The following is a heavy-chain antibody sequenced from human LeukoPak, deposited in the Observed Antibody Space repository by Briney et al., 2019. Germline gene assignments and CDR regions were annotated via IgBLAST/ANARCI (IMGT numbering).Heavy chain of an antibody. Sequence: VASVKVSCKASGYTFTSYAMNWVRQAPGQGLEWMGWINTNTGNPTYAQGFTGRFVFSLDTSVSTAYLQISSLKAEDTAVYYCARDGSGSYWNRVVDYWGQGTLVTVSS. CDR1: GYTFTSYA. CDR3: ARDGSGSYWNRVVDY. D-gene: IGHD1-26*01. CDR2: INTNTGNP. V-gene: IGHV7-4-1*02. J-gene: IGHJ4*02.